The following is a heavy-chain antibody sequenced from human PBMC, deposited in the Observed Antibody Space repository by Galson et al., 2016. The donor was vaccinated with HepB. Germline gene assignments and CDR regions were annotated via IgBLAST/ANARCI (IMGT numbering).Heavy chain of an antibody. CDR3: ARGHAYGGSGYFDY. J-gene: IGHJ4*02. V-gene: IGHV3-53*01. CDR1: GFTVNNNY. Sequence: SLRLSCAASGFTVNNNYMTWVRQAPEKGLEWVAVIYNDGYTYYADSVKGRFTISRDNSKNTLYLQMNSLSAEDTAVYYCARGHAYGGSGYFDYWGQGNLATVSS. CDR2: IYNDGYT. D-gene: IGHD4-23*01.